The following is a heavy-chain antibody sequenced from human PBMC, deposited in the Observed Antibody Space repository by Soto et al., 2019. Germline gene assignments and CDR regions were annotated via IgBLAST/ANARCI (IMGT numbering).Heavy chain of an antibody. Sequence: ASVKVSFKASGYTFTGYYMHWVRQAPGQGLEWMGWINPNSGGTNYAQKFQGWVTMTRDTSISTAYMELSRLRSDDTAVYYCARDRGSYYGSGSYLRNWFDPWGQGTLVTVSS. V-gene: IGHV1-2*04. CDR2: INPNSGGT. CDR3: ARDRGSYYGSGSYLRNWFDP. D-gene: IGHD3-10*01. CDR1: GYTFTGYY. J-gene: IGHJ5*02.